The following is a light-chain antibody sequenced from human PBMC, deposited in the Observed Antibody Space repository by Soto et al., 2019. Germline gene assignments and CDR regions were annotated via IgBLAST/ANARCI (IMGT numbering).Light chain of an antibody. J-gene: IGLJ1*01. CDR2: DNN. CDR3: GTWDSNLRAYV. CDR1: SSNIGNDY. V-gene: IGLV1-51*01. Sequence: QAVVTQPPSVSAAPGQKVTISCSGSSSNIGNDYVSCYQQLPGTAPKLLIYDNNKRPSGIPDRFSGSKSGTSATLGITGLQTGDEADYYCGTWDSNLRAYVFGAGTKVTVL.